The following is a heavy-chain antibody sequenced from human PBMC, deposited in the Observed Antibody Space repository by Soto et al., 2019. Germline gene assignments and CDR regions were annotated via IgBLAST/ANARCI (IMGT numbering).Heavy chain of an antibody. CDR2: IKQDGGEK. Sequence: EVQLVESGGGSVQPGESLRLSCVASGFSFNMYWMSWIRQAPGKGLEWVARIKQDGGEKYYVDSVKGRFTVSRDNAKNSLHLQLHSVSADVAGIYYCVRDQLILPADDFYYGVDVWGQGTTVTVSS. J-gene: IGHJ6*02. CDR3: VRDQLILPADDFYYGVDV. V-gene: IGHV3-7*03. CDR1: GFSFNMYW.